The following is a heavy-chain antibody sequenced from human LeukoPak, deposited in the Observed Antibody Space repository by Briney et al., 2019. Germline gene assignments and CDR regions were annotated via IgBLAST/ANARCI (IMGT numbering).Heavy chain of an antibody. Sequence: PSETLSLTCGVSGGSISSTNWWTWVRQPPGGGLEWIGEVHLSGRTHYNPSLESRVTMSVDTSKNQFSLKLSSVTAADTAVYYCARGAESSSWSLDYWGQGTLVTVSS. CDR1: GGSISSTNW. J-gene: IGHJ4*02. V-gene: IGHV4-4*02. D-gene: IGHD6-13*01. CDR3: ARGAESSSWSLDY. CDR2: VHLSGRT.